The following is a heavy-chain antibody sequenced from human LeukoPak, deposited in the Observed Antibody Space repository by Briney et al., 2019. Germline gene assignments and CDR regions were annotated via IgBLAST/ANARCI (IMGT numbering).Heavy chain of an antibody. D-gene: IGHD6-13*01. J-gene: IGHJ4*02. CDR2: IIGSGGST. CDR1: GFTYSSSA. Sequence: GGTLRLSCAASGFTYSSSAMSWVRQAPGKGLEWVSAIIGSGGSTYYADSVKGRFTISRDNSKNTLCLQMNSLRAEDTAVYYCAKHKYTSSWYYFEYWGQGTPVTVSS. V-gene: IGHV3-23*01. CDR3: AKHKYTSSWYYFEY.